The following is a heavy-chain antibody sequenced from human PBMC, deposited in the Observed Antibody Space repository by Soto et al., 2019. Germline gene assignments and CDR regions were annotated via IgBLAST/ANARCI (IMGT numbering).Heavy chain of an antibody. J-gene: IGHJ3*02. D-gene: IGHD2-2*01. Sequence: SETLSLTCTVSGGSISSGGYYWSWIRQHPGKGLEWIGYIYYSGTTYYNPSLKSRVTISVDTSKNQFSLKLSSVTAADTAVYYCASYQQSYAFDIWGQGTMVTVSS. CDR1: GGSISSGGYY. CDR3: ASYQQSYAFDI. V-gene: IGHV4-31*03. CDR2: IYYSGTT.